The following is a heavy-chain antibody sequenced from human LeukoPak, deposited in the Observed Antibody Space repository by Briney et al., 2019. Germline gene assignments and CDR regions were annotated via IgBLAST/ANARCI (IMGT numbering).Heavy chain of an antibody. D-gene: IGHD5-12*01. J-gene: IGHJ4*02. CDR2: ISYDGSSK. Sequence: GGSLRLSCAASGFTFSSYAMHWVRQAPGKGLEWVAGISYDGSSKYYPASVKGRFTIARDNSKKTLYLQMNSLRAEDTAVYYCARGYSCYDLGEDYWGQGTLVTVSS. CDR3: ARGYSCYDLGEDY. V-gene: IGHV3-30*04. CDR1: GFTFSSYA.